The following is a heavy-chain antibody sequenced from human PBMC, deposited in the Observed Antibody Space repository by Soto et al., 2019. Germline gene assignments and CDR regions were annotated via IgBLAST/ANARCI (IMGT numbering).Heavy chain of an antibody. CDR3: ARGPLVVVTAATLY. CDR2: IKQDGSEK. Sequence: EVQLVESGGGLVQPGGSLRLSCAASGFTFSSYWMSWVRQAPGKGLEWVANIKQDGSEKYYVDSVKGRFTISRDNAKNSLYLQMNSLRAEDTAVYYCARGPLVVVTAATLYWGQGTLVTVSS. CDR1: GFTFSSYW. V-gene: IGHV3-7*01. J-gene: IGHJ4*02. D-gene: IGHD2-2*01.